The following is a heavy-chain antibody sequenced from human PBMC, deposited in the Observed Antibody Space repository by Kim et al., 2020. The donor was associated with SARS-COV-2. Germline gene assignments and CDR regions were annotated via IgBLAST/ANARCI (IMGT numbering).Heavy chain of an antibody. J-gene: IGHJ5*02. CDR3: ARGGGKDKITFS. CDR1: GYTFTSYA. Sequence: ASVKVSCKASGYTFTSYAMHWVRQAPGQRLEWMGWINAGNGNTKYSQKYQGRVTITRDTSASTAYMELSSLRSEDTAVYYCARGGGKDKITFSWGQGTLVTVSS. D-gene: IGHD3-16*01. V-gene: IGHV1-3*01. CDR2: INAGNGNT.